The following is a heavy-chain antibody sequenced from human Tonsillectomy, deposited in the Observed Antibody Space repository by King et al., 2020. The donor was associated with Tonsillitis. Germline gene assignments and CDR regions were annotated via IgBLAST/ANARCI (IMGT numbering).Heavy chain of an antibody. V-gene: IGHV4-59*08. CDR2: IYHSGST. Sequence: VQLKESGPGMVKPSETLSLTCTVSGGSISSYYWSWIRQPPGKGLQWIGYIYHSGSTDYNPSLKSRVTMSVDTSKNQFSLRLSSVTAADTAVYYCARHGVSSSFYFYYMDVWGKGTTVTVSS. CDR1: GGSISSYY. J-gene: IGHJ6*03. D-gene: IGHD3-10*01. CDR3: ARHGVSSSFYFYYMDV.